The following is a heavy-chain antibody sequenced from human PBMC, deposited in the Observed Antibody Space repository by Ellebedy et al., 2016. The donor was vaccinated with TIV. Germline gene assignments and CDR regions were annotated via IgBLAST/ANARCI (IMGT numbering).Heavy chain of an antibody. CDR1: GYTFTSYY. J-gene: IGHJ6*02. CDR3: ARDEWGTGMDV. Sequence: AASVKVSCKASGYTFTSYYMHWVRQTPGQGLEWMGRIIPSGGSTSYAQKFKGRVTMTRDTSTSTVHVELSRLRSEDTAVYYCARDEWGTGMDVWGQGTTVTVSS. CDR2: IIPSGGST. V-gene: IGHV1-46*01. D-gene: IGHD1-26*01.